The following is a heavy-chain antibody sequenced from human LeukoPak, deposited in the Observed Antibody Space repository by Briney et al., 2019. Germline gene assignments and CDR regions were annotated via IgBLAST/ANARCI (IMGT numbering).Heavy chain of an antibody. V-gene: IGHV3-23*01. CDR1: GFTFSNYW. D-gene: IGHD6-19*01. J-gene: IGHJ4*02. CDR2: ISDSGDIT. CDR3: AKDARRTSGWYFFDY. Sequence: QPGGSLRLSCAASGFTFSNYWMHWVRQAPGKGLEWVSVISDSGDITYYADSAKGRFTISRDNSKNTLFLQMNSLRVEDTAVYYCAKDARRTSGWYFFDYWGQGTLVTVSS.